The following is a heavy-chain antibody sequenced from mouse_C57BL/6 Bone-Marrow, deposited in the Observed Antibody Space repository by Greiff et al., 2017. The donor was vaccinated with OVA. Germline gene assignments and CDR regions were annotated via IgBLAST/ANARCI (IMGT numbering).Heavy chain of an antibody. D-gene: IGHD1-1*01. CDR3: ARPLDYDGSSYWYFDV. Sequence: VQLQQSGPELVKPGASVKISCKASGYTFTDYYMNWVKQSHGKSLEWIGYINPNNGGTSYNQKFKGKATLTVDKSSSTAYMELRSLTSEDSAVYYCARPLDYDGSSYWYFDVWGTGTTVTVSS. CDR1: GYTFTDYY. J-gene: IGHJ1*03. V-gene: IGHV1-26*01. CDR2: INPNNGGT.